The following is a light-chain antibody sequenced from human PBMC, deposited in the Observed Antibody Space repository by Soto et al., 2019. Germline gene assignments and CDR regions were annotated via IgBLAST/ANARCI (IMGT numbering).Light chain of an antibody. J-gene: IGLJ3*02. Sequence: QSALAQPASVSGSPGQSITISCTGTSSDVGAYNSVSWYQQHPGQAPQLMIYEVSNRPSGVSNRFSGSKSGNTASLTISELQAEDETDYYCSSYTSTGAWVFGGGTKVTVL. CDR1: SSDVGAYNS. CDR3: SSYTSTGAWV. V-gene: IGLV2-14*01. CDR2: EVS.